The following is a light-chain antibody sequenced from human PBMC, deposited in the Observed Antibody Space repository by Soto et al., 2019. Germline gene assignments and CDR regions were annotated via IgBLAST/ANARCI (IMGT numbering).Light chain of an antibody. CDR1: SSNIGGNS. J-gene: IGLJ1*01. V-gene: IGLV1-51*01. CDR2: GDN. CDR3: GSWDSSLSAYV. Sequence: QSVLAQPPSVSAAPGQKVTISCSGSSSNIGGNSVSWYQQLPGTAPKLLIYGDNKRPSGIPDRFSGSKSGTSATLGITGFQTEDEADYYCGSWDSSLSAYVFGTGTKVTVL.